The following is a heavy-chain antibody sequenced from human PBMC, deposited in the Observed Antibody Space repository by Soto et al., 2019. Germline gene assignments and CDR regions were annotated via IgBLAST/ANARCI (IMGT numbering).Heavy chain of an antibody. CDR1: GYTFTSYY. D-gene: IGHD2-21*02. CDR3: ARDSGVTESDY. Sequence: APVKVSCKASGYTFTSYYMHWVRQAPGQGLEWMGIINPSGGSTSYAQKFQGRVTMTRDTSTSTVYMELSSLRSEDTAVYYCARDSGVTESDYWGQGTLVTVSS. J-gene: IGHJ4*02. CDR2: INPSGGST. V-gene: IGHV1-46*01.